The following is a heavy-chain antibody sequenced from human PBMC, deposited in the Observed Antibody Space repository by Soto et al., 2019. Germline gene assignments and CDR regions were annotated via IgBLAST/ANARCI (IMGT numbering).Heavy chain of an antibody. CDR1: GYRFTSYG. D-gene: IGHD3-22*01. CDR3: TRARSSAYYSDY. Sequence: QVQLVQSGAEVKKPGASVKVSCKASGYRFTSYGISWVRQAPGQGLEGMGWISAYNGNTNYAQKLKGRVTMTTDTSTSAADMELRRLRSDDTAVYYCTRARSSAYYSDYWGQGTMVTVSS. J-gene: IGHJ4*02. CDR2: ISAYNGNT. V-gene: IGHV1-18*01.